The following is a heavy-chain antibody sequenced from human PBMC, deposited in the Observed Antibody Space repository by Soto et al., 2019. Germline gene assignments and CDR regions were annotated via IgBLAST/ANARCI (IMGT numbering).Heavy chain of an antibody. Sequence: QVQLVESGGGVVQPGRSLRLSCAASGFTFSSYGMHWVRQAPGKGLEWVAVIWYDGSNKYYADSVKGRFTISRDNSKNTLYLQMNSLRAEDTAVYYCARDCEDGDYVSYYFDYWGQGTLVTVSS. D-gene: IGHD4-17*01. CDR3: ARDCEDGDYVSYYFDY. CDR2: IWYDGSNK. J-gene: IGHJ4*02. CDR1: GFTFSSYG. V-gene: IGHV3-33*01.